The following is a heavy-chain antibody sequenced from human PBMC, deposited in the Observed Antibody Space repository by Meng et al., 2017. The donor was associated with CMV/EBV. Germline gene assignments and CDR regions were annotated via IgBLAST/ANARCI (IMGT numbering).Heavy chain of an antibody. D-gene: IGHD3-16*01. CDR3: AREPVSSY. Sequence: GESLKIPCAASGFTFSSYWMSWVRQAPGKGLEWVANIKQDGSDKYHVDSVKGRFTISRDNAKNSLYLQMNSLRAEDTAVYYCAREPVSSYWGQGTLVTVSS. CDR1: GFTFSSYW. CDR2: IKQDGSDK. J-gene: IGHJ4*02. V-gene: IGHV3-7*01.